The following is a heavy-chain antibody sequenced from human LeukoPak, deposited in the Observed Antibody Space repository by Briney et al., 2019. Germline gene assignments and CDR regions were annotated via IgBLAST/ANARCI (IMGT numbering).Heavy chain of an antibody. V-gene: IGHV1-2*02. CDR3: AGGTYYDFWSGYPARFDY. D-gene: IGHD3-3*01. Sequence: ASVKVSCKASGYTFTGYYMHWVRQAPGQGLEWMGWINPNSGGTNYAQKFQGRVTMTRDTSISTAYMELSRLRSDDTAVYYCAGGTYYDFWSGYPARFDYWGQGTLVTVSS. CDR2: INPNSGGT. CDR1: GYTFTGYY. J-gene: IGHJ4*02.